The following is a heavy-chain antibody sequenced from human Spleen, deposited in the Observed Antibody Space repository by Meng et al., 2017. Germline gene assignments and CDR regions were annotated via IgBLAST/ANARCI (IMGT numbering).Heavy chain of an antibody. CDR2: INHSGTT. CDR3: AVKDYTFWSGYSSYY. Sequence: QVQLQQWGAGLLKTSETPSLTCAVSGASFSGYYWSWIRQPPGKGLEWIGDINHSGTTNSNPSLKGRVTISVGTSRGQFSLTLRSVAAADTAVYYCAVKDYTFWSGYSSYYWGQGTLVTVSS. J-gene: IGHJ4*02. D-gene: IGHD3-3*01. CDR1: GASFSGYY. V-gene: IGHV4-34*01.